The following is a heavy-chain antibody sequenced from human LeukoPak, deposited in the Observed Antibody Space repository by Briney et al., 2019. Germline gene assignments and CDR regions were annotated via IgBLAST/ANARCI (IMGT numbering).Heavy chain of an antibody. CDR3: ARGSKSYYGDYSWFDP. CDR2: MNPNSGNT. CDR1: GYTFTSYY. Sequence: ASVKVSCKASGYTFTSYYMHWVRQATGQGLEWMGWMNPNSGNTGYAQKFQGRVTMTRNTSITTAYMELSSLRSEDTAVYYCARGSKSYYGDYSWFDPWGQGTLVTVSS. V-gene: IGHV1-8*02. J-gene: IGHJ5*02. D-gene: IGHD4-17*01.